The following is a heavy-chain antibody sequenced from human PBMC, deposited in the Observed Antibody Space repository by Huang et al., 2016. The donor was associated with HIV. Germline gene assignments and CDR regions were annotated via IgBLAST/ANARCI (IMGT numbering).Heavy chain of an antibody. CDR1: GGPFRNFA. CDR2: IIPTMGTA. V-gene: IGHV1-69*01. J-gene: IGHJ4*02. Sequence: QVQLVQSGAEVKKPGSSVKVSCKASGGPFRNFAIGWVRQAPGQGLEWMGRIIPTMGTANYAQKFHGRVTIIADESTSTAYMELGSLRSEDTAVYYCATVDYYDTSGPQRGYFDNWGQGTLVTVSS. D-gene: IGHD3-22*01. CDR3: ATVDYYDTSGPQRGYFDN.